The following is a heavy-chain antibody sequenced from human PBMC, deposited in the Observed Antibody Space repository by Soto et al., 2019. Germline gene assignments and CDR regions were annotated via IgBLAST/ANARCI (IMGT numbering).Heavy chain of an antibody. CDR1: GFTFSSYG. J-gene: IGHJ4*02. CDR3: AKDEADTAMVGTLDY. Sequence: VQLVESGGGVVQPGRSLRLSCAASGFTFSSYGMHWVRQAPGKGLEWVAVISYDGSNKYYADSVKGRFTISRDNSKNTLYLQMNSLRAEDTAVYYCAKDEADTAMVGTLDYWGQGTLVTVSS. V-gene: IGHV3-30*18. D-gene: IGHD5-18*01. CDR2: ISYDGSNK.